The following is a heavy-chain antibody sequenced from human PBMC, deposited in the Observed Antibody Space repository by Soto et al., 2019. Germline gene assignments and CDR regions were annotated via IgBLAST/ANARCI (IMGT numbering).Heavy chain of an antibody. D-gene: IGHD3-22*01. CDR2: IYYSGST. Sequence: PSETLSLTCTVSGGSISSGDYYWSWIRQPPGKGLEWIGYIYYSGSTYYNPSLKSRVTISVDTSKNQFSLKLSSVTAADTAVYYCARVGYYDSSGQFDPWGQGTLVTVSS. J-gene: IGHJ5*02. V-gene: IGHV4-30-4*01. CDR3: ARVGYYDSSGQFDP. CDR1: GGSISSGDYY.